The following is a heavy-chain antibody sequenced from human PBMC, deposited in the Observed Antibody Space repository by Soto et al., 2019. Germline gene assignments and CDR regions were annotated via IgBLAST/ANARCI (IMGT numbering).Heavy chain of an antibody. CDR3: GGSGRPSWFDP. D-gene: IGHD3-10*01. Sequence: AGSLRLSCEASGSTFSSYGMHWVRQAPGKGLEWVAVISYDGSNKYYADSVKVRFTISRDNSKNTLYLQMNSLRAEDTAVYYCGGSGRPSWFDPWGQGTLVTVSS. J-gene: IGHJ5*02. V-gene: IGHV3-30*03. CDR2: ISYDGSNK. CDR1: GSTFSSYG.